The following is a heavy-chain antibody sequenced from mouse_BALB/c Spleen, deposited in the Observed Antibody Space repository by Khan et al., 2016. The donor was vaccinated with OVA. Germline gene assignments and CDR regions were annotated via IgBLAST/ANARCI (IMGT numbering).Heavy chain of an antibody. V-gene: IGHV5-6*01. Sequence: VQLKESGGDLVKPGGSLKLSCAASGFTFSTYGMSWVRQTPDRRLEWVATVSTGGSYTYYPDSVQGRFTISRDNAKNTLYLQMNSLKSDDTAIFYCTRLAYYYDIEGFAYWGQGTLVTVSA. CDR2: VSTGGSYT. CDR3: TRLAYYYDIEGFAY. J-gene: IGHJ3*01. D-gene: IGHD1-1*01. CDR1: GFTFSTYG.